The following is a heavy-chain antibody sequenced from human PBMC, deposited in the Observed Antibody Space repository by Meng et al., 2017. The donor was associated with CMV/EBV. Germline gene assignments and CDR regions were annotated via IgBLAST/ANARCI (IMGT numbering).Heavy chain of an antibody. CDR3: RLGHYSQD. J-gene: IGHJ4*02. CDR2: IKNDGSEK. Sequence: YLVESWGGLVQPGGSLRLFCAASGITISNYWMSWVRQAPGKVLAWVANIKNDGSEKYYVDSVKGRFSISRDNADNSLYLQMNNLRAEDTAVYYCRLGHYSQDWGQGTLVTVSS. V-gene: IGHV3-7*02. CDR1: GITISNYW. D-gene: IGHD4-17*01.